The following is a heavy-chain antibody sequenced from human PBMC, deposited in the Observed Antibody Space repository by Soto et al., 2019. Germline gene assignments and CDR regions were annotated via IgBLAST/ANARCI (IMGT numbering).Heavy chain of an antibody. Sequence: GGSLRLSCAASGFTFSNYAMSWVRQAPGKGLEWLSTISGSGGSTYFADSVRGRFTISRDNSKNTLYLQMSSLRAEDTALYYCAKGASYFYYYGVDVWGQGTTVTVSS. CDR3: AKGASYFYYYGVDV. V-gene: IGHV3-23*01. D-gene: IGHD3-16*01. CDR2: ISGSGGST. CDR1: GFTFSNYA. J-gene: IGHJ6*02.